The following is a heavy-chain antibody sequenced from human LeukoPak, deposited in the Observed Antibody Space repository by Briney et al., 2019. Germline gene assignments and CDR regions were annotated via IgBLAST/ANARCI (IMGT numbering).Heavy chain of an antibody. CDR3: AREGYDSSGYFPGH. D-gene: IGHD3-22*01. CDR1: GFTFSDYY. CDR2: ISSSGNTI. J-gene: IGHJ4*02. Sequence: GGSLRVSCAASGFTFSDYYMNWIRQAPGKGLEWVSYISSSGNTINYADSVKGRFTISRDNAKNLLFLQMNSLRAEDTAVYYCAREGYDSSGYFPGHWGQGTLVTVSS. V-gene: IGHV3-11*01.